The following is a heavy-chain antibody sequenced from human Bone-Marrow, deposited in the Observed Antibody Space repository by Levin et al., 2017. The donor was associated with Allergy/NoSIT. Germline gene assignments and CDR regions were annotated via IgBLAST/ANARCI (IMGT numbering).Heavy chain of an antibody. J-gene: IGHJ4*02. CDR2: IYYSGIT. CDR3: ARDRRGYNYVFDY. CDR1: GGSISNFF. D-gene: IGHD5-18*01. V-gene: IGHV4-59*06. Sequence: SETLSLTCTVSGGSISNFFWNWIRLPAGKGLEWIGYIYYSGITYSNPSLQSRVTMLLDASRNVFSLRLTSVTAADTALYYCARDRRGYNYVFDYWGQGAQVTVSS.